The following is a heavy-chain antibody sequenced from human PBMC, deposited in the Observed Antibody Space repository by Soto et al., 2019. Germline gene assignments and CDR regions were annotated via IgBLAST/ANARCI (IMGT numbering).Heavy chain of an antibody. V-gene: IGHV4-4*07. Sequence: PSETLSLTCTVSGGSISSYYWSWILQPAGKGLEWIGRIYTSGSTNYNPSLKSRVTMSVDTSKNQFSLKLSSVTAADTAVYYCARDGSGRGGASPLDYWGQGTMVTVSS. CDR3: ARDGSGRGGASPLDY. J-gene: IGHJ4*02. CDR1: GGSISSYY. D-gene: IGHD1-26*01. CDR2: IYTSGST.